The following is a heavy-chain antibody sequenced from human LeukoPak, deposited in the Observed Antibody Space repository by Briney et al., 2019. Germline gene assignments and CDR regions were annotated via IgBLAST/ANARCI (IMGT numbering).Heavy chain of an antibody. V-gene: IGHV1-69*06. CDR3: AKGLPYSGYDYWFDP. Sequence: SVKVSCKASGGTFSSYAISWVRQAPGQGLEWMGGIIPIFGTANYAQKFQGRVTITADKSTSTAYMELSSLRSEDTAVYYCAKGLPYSGYDYWFDPWGQGTLVTVSS. CDR1: GGTFSSYA. D-gene: IGHD5-12*01. J-gene: IGHJ5*02. CDR2: IIPIFGTA.